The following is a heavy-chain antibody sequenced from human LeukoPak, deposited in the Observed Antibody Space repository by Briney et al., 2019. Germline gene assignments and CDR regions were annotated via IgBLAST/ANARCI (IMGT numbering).Heavy chain of an antibody. D-gene: IGHD1-26*01. Sequence: RASVKVSCKASGYTFTSYYMHWVRQAPGQGLEWMGIINPSGGSTSYAQKFQGRVTMTRDTSTSTVYMELSSLRSEDTAVYYCARVGSGSYLNYYYYMDVWGKGTTVTVSS. J-gene: IGHJ6*03. CDR3: ARVGSGSYLNYYYYMDV. V-gene: IGHV1-46*01. CDR2: INPSGGST. CDR1: GYTFTSYY.